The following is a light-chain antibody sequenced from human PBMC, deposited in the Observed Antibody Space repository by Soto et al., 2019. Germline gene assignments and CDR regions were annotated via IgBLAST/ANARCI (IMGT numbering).Light chain of an antibody. CDR2: DNN. CDR1: SSNIGAHSN. V-gene: IGLV1-40*01. J-gene: IGLJ1*01. Sequence: QSVLTQPPSVSGAPGQRVTISCTGSSSNIGAHSNVYWYQHLPGTAPKLLIYDNNNRPSGVPDRSSGSKSGTSASLAITGLQAEDEADYYCQSYDSSLSAPYVFGTGTKVTVL. CDR3: QSYDSSLSAPYV.